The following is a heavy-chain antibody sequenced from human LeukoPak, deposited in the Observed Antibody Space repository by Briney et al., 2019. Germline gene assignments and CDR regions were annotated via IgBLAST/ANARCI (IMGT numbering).Heavy chain of an antibody. CDR3: ARGSGYYYDSSGPTFAY. J-gene: IGHJ4*02. D-gene: IGHD3-22*01. V-gene: IGHV4-4*02. Sequence: SGTLSLTCAVSGASISSNNWWNWVRQPPGKGLEWIGEIYHSGSTNYSPSLKSRITISVDKSKNHFSLKLSSVTAADTAVYYCARGSGYYYDSSGPTFAYWGQGTLVTVSS. CDR1: GASISSNNW. CDR2: IYHSGST.